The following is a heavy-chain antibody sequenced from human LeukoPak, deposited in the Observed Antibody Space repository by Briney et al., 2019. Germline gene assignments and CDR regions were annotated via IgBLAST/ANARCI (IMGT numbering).Heavy chain of an antibody. CDR1: GYSISSGYY. D-gene: IGHD5-18*01. Sequence: PSETLSLTCTVSGYSISSGYYWGWIRQPPGKGLEWIGSGSTYYNPSLKSRVTISVDTSKNQFSLKLSSVTAADTAVYYCARDTVDTAMVTDYFDYWGQGTLVTVSS. CDR3: ARDTVDTAMVTDYFDY. V-gene: IGHV4-38-2*02. J-gene: IGHJ4*02. CDR2: SGST.